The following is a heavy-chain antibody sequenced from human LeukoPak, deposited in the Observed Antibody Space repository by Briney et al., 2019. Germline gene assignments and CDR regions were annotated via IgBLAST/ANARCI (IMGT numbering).Heavy chain of an antibody. J-gene: IGHJ4*02. Sequence: PGGSLRLSCAASGFTFSSYAMSWVRQAPGKGLEWVSGISDTGRDVKHADSVQGRFTISRDNSKNTVYLQMNRLRVEDTAVYYCAQDARVSRGYYYDGQIDYWGRGILVTVSS. CDR1: GFTFSSYA. CDR2: ISDTGRDV. D-gene: IGHD3-22*01. V-gene: IGHV3-23*01. CDR3: AQDARVSRGYYYDGQIDY.